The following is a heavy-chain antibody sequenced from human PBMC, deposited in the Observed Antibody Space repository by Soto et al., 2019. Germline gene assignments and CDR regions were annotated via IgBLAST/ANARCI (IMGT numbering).Heavy chain of an antibody. J-gene: IGHJ4*02. Sequence: AXETRSLTCSVSGSSVRSGGYYWSCIRQAPGKGLEWIGYIYNSGGSYYNPSLKGRLTISIDTSKNQFSLKLNSVTAADTAIYYCVGTGTTDDYWGRGTLVTVSS. CDR1: GSSVRSGGYY. V-gene: IGHV4-30-4*01. CDR3: VGTGTTDDY. D-gene: IGHD4-17*01. CDR2: IYNSGGS.